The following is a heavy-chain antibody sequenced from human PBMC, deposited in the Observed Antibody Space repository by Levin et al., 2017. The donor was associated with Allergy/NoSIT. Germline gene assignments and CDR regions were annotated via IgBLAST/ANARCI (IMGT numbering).Heavy chain of an antibody. CDR2: ISGYNGNT. Sequence: ASVKVSCKASGYTFTNYGVSWVRQFPGQGLEWMGWISGYNGNTIYPQKLQGRVTLTIDTSTTTVFLELRGLTSDDTALYYCARDGVYDFRSPHYWGYFDLWGQGTLVGVS. V-gene: IGHV1-18*01. CDR1: GYTFTNYG. D-gene: IGHD3/OR15-3a*01. J-gene: IGHJ5*02. CDR3: ARDGVYDFRSPHYWGYFDL.